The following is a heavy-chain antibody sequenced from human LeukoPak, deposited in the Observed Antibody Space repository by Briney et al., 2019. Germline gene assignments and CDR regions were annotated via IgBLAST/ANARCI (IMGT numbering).Heavy chain of an antibody. D-gene: IGHD3-16*02. Sequence: SETLSLTCTVSGGCISSSSYYWGWIRQPPGKGLEWIGSIYYSGSTYYNPSLKSRVTISVDTSKNQFSLKLSSVTAADTAVYYCARRVSSAFDIWGQGTMVTVSS. CDR1: GGCISSSSYY. CDR2: IYYSGST. CDR3: ARRVSSAFDI. V-gene: IGHV4-39*01. J-gene: IGHJ3*02.